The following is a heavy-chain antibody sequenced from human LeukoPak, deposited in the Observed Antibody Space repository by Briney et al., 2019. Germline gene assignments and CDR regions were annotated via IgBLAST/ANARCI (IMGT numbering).Heavy chain of an antibody. CDR1: GFTVSSNY. V-gene: IGHV3-53*01. CDR3: ARDLEVRGGAAAGRPYYYYYAMDV. CDR2: VYRAGRT. D-gene: IGHD6-13*01. Sequence: GGSLRLSCAASGFTVSSNYMSWVRQAPGKGLEWVSVVYRAGRTYYADSVKGRFTISRDNSKNPMYLQMNSLRAEDTAVYYCARDLEVRGGAAAGRPYYYYYAMDVWGQGTTVTVSS. J-gene: IGHJ6*02.